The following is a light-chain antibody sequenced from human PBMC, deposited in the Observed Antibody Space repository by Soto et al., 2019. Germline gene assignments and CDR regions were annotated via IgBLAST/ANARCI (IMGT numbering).Light chain of an antibody. V-gene: IGKV3-15*01. Sequence: EIVMTQSPATLSVSPGERATLSCRASQSISSNLAWYQQKPGQAPRLLIYGASTRATGVPARFSGSGSGTAYTLSISSRQSEDFAVYYCQQYNNWPPRAFGQGTKVEIK. CDR3: QQYNNWPPRA. CDR1: QSISSN. CDR2: GAS. J-gene: IGKJ1*01.